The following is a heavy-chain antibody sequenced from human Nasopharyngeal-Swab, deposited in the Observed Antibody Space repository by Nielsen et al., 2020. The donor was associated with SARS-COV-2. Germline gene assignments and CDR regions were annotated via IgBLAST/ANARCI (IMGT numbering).Heavy chain of an antibody. V-gene: IGHV3-23*01. J-gene: IGHJ3*02. CDR2: LSDSGTSTYSAST. CDR1: GFTVSSNY. D-gene: IGHD1-26*01. CDR3: AKEGGSYYGAFDI. Sequence: GGSLRLSCAASGFTVSSNYMSWVRQAPGKGLEWVSSLSDSGTSTYSASTYYADSVKGRFTISRDNSKITLYLQMNSLKAEDTAVYYCAKEGGSYYGAFDIWGQGTVVTVSS.